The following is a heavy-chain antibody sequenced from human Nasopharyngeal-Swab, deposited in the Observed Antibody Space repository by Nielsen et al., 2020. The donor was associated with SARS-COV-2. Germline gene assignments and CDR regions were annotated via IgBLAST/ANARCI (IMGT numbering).Heavy chain of an antibody. Sequence: GQSLKMSWAASGFTFSSYAMHWDRQAPGKGLEWVAVISYDGSNKYYADSVKGRFTISRDNSKNTLYLQMNSLRAEDTAVYYCARSYYGAYYYGMDVWGQGTTVTVSS. D-gene: IGHD4-17*01. V-gene: IGHV3-30-3*01. CDR3: ARSYYGAYYYGMDV. CDR2: ISYDGSNK. CDR1: GFTFSSYA. J-gene: IGHJ6*02.